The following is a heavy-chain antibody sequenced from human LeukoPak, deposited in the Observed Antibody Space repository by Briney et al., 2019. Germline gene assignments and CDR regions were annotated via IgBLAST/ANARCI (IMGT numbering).Heavy chain of an antibody. Sequence: TGGSLRLSCAVSGFTVSSNYMNWVRQAPGKGLEWVSVIYSGGSTYYADSVKGRFTISRDNSKNTLYLQMNSLRAEDTAVYYCARDGPGGGVVIIPYYFDYWGQGTLVTVSS. CDR2: IYSGGST. V-gene: IGHV3-66*01. D-gene: IGHD3-3*01. J-gene: IGHJ4*02. CDR1: GFTVSSNY. CDR3: ARDGPGGGVVIIPYYFDY.